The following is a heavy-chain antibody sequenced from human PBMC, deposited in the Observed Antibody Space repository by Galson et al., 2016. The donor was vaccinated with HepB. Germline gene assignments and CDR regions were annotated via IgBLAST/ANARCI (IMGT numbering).Heavy chain of an antibody. CDR1: GFTFNTYG. CDR2: ISYDGSNK. CDR3: AKDWGCCTNGVCYTGGGRNWFDP. J-gene: IGHJ5*02. Sequence: SLRLSCAASGFTFNTYGMHWVRQAPGKGLEWVAVISYDGSNKYYADSVKGRFTISRDNSRNTLYLKMHSLRVEDTAVYHCAKDWGCCTNGVCYTGGGRNWFDPWGQGTLVTVSS. D-gene: IGHD2-8*01. V-gene: IGHV3-30*18.